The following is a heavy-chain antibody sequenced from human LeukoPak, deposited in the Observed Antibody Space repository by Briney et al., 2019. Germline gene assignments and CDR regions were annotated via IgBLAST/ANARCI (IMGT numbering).Heavy chain of an antibody. CDR3: ARARGYYDSSGLIYRDAFDI. D-gene: IGHD3-22*01. Sequence: PSETLSLTCTVSGGSISSYYWSWLRQPPGKELEWIGYIYYSGSTNYNPSLKSRVTISVDTSKNQFSLKLSSVTAADTAVYYCARARGYYDSSGLIYRDAFDIWGQGTMVTVSS. CDR1: GGSISSYY. V-gene: IGHV4-59*01. CDR2: IYYSGST. J-gene: IGHJ3*02.